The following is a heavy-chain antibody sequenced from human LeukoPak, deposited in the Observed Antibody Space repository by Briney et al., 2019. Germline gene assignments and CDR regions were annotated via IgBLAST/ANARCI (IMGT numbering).Heavy chain of an antibody. CDR2: ISSSGSTI. D-gene: IGHD3-10*01. J-gene: IGHJ6*02. V-gene: IGHV3-11*01. CDR1: RIAFRGYA. CDR3: ARDFAGDDRYYYYGMDV. Sequence: NPGGSLRLSCAGSRIAFRGYAMSWIRQAPGKGLEWVSYISSSGSTIYYADSVKGRFTISRDNAKNSLYLQMNSLRAEDTAVYYCARDFAGDDRYYYYGMDVWGQGTTVTVSS.